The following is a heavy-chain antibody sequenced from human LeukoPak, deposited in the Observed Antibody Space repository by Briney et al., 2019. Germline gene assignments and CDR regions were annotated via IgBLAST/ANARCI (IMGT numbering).Heavy chain of an antibody. CDR3: TRDLGPASPPSLSTTGTTFK. V-gene: IGHV3-49*03. Sequence: GGSLRLSCTASGFTFGDYAMSWFRKAPGKGLEWVGFIRSKAYGGTTEYAASVKGRFTISRDDSKSIAYLQMNSLKTEDTAVYYCTRDLGPASPPSLSTTGTTFKGGQETLVTVSS. J-gene: IGHJ4*02. D-gene: IGHD1-1*01. CDR2: IRSKAYGGTT. CDR1: GFTFGDYA.